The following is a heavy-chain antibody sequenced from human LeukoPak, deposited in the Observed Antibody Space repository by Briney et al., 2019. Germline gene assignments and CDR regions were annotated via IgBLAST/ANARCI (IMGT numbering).Heavy chain of an antibody. Sequence: ASVTVSFTASGYTFTNYGISWVRQAPGQGQEGMGWISAYIGNTNYSQKLQGRVTMTTDTSTSTAYMELSSLRSEDTAVYYCASAPRILRFLEWSEAFDIWGQGTMVTVSS. D-gene: IGHD3-3*01. CDR1: GYTFTNYG. CDR2: ISAYIGNT. CDR3: ASAPRILRFLEWSEAFDI. J-gene: IGHJ3*02. V-gene: IGHV1-18*01.